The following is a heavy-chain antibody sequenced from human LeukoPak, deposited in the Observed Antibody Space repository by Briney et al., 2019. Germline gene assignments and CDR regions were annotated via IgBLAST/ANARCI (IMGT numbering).Heavy chain of an antibody. CDR3: AKETSLYSSSGYFQH. CDR1: GFTFSSYG. V-gene: IGHV3-30*02. D-gene: IGHD6-6*01. Sequence: PGGSLRLSCAASGFTFSSYGMHWVRQAPGKGLEWVAFIRYDGSNKYYADSVKGRFTISRDNSKNTLYLQMNSLRAEDTAVYYCAKETSLYSSSGYFQHWGQGTLVTVSS. J-gene: IGHJ1*01. CDR2: IRYDGSNK.